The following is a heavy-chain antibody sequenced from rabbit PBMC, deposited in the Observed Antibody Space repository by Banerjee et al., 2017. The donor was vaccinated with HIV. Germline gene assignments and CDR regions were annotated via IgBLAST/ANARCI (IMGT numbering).Heavy chain of an antibody. Sequence: QSLEESGGDLVKPGASLTLTCTASGFSFSSGYYMCWVRQAPGKGLEWIACIGTGSGNTAYASWVNGRFSISKTSSTTVTLQMTSLTAADTATYFCARGGGTGGYGYALWGPGTLVTVS. D-gene: IGHD6-1*01. CDR2: IGTGSGNT. CDR3: ARGGGTGGYGYAL. J-gene: IGHJ4*01. V-gene: IGHV1S40*01. CDR1: GFSFSSGYY.